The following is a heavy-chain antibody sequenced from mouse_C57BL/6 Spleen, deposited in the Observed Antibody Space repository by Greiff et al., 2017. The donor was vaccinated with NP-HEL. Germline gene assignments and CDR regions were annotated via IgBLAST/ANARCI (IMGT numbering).Heavy chain of an antibody. J-gene: IGHJ4*01. V-gene: IGHV1-19*01. CDR2: INPYNGGT. CDR3: APQVELIEPRGYAMDY. D-gene: IGHD1-1*02. CDR1: GYTFTDYY. Sequence: VQLQQSGPVLVKPGASVKMSCKASGYTFTDYYMNWVKQSHGKSLEWIGVINPYNGGTSYNQKFKGKATLTVDKSSSTAYMELNSLTSEDSAVYYCAPQVELIEPRGYAMDYWGQGTSVTVSS.